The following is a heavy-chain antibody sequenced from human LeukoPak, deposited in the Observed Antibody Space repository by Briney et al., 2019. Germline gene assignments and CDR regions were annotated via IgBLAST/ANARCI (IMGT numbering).Heavy chain of an antibody. J-gene: IGHJ4*02. V-gene: IGHV3-21*01. CDR2: ISTTSSYI. CDR3: ARDALFGEWFLSLDY. Sequence: GGSLRLSCAASGFSFSTYAISWVRQAPGKGLEWVSCISTTSSYIYYADSVKGRFTISRDNAKNSLYLQMNSLRAEDTAVYYCARDALFGEWFLSLDYWGQGTLVTVSS. CDR1: GFSFSTYA. D-gene: IGHD3-3*01.